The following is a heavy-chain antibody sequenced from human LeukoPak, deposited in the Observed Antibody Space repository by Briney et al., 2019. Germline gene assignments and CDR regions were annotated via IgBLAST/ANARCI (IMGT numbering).Heavy chain of an antibody. CDR1: GYSISSGYY. J-gene: IGHJ6*02. Sequence: SETLSLTRTVSGYSISSGYYWGWIRQPPGKGLEWIGSIYHSGSTYYNPSLKSRVTISVDTSKNQFSLKLSSVTAADTAVYYCARDRLQMYYDILTGDYYYYYGMDVWGQGTTVTVSS. V-gene: IGHV4-38-2*02. D-gene: IGHD3-9*01. CDR3: ARDRLQMYYDILTGDYYYYYGMDV. CDR2: IYHSGST.